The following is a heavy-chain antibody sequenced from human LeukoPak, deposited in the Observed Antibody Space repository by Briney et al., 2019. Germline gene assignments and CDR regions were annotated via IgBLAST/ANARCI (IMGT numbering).Heavy chain of an antibody. D-gene: IGHD1-26*01. CDR3: VKARGAGSHKDWHFDS. J-gene: IGHJ5*01. Sequence: PGGSLRLSSAASGFTFSEYGMSWVRQAPGKGLEWVSGLSGSGGSTWYADSVKGRFTISRDNPKNTLYLQMNSLRADDTATYYCVKARGAGSHKDWHFDSWGQGTLVTVSS. V-gene: IGHV3-23*01. CDR2: LSGSGGST. CDR1: GFTFSEYG.